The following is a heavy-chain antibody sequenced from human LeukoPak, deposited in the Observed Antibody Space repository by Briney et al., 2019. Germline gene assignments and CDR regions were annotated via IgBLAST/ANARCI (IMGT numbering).Heavy chain of an antibody. CDR2: MNPKSGNT. Sequence: ASVKVSCKASGYTFTSYDINWVRQVTGQGLEWMGWMNPKSGNTGYAQKFQGRVTITRNTSISTAYMELSSLRSEDTAVYYCARDAPAQYYYDSSGYPPSWFDPWGQGTLVTVSS. D-gene: IGHD3-22*01. J-gene: IGHJ5*02. CDR1: GYTFTSYD. V-gene: IGHV1-8*03. CDR3: ARDAPAQYYYDSSGYPPSWFDP.